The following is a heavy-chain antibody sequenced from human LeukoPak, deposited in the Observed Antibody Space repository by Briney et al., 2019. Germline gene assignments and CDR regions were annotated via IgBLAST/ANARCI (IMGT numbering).Heavy chain of an antibody. CDR2: ISSSGSTI. CDR3: ARGRRRYYDSSGFDY. V-gene: IGHV3-11*01. CDR1: GFTFSDYY. Sequence: PGGSLRLSCAASGFTFSDYYMSWIRQAPGKGLEWVSYISSSGSTICYADSVKGRFTISRDNAKNSLYLQMNGLRAEDTAVYYCARGRRRYYDSSGFDYWDQGTLVTVSS. D-gene: IGHD3-22*01. J-gene: IGHJ4*02.